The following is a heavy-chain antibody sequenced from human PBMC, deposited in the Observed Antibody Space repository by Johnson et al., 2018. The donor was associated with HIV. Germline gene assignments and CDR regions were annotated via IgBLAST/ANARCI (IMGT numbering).Heavy chain of an antibody. CDR3: ARAQTYYDFWSGYDAFDI. D-gene: IGHD3-3*01. V-gene: IGHV3-30*14. CDR2: ISYDGSNK. CDR1: GFTFSSYA. J-gene: IGHJ3*02. Sequence: QMLLVESGGGVVQPGRSLRLSCAASGFTFSSYAMHWVRQAPGKGLEWVAVISYDGSNKYYADSVRGRFTVSRDNSKNTLYLQMSSLRAEDTALYYCARAQTYYDFWSGYDAFDIWGQGTMVTVSS.